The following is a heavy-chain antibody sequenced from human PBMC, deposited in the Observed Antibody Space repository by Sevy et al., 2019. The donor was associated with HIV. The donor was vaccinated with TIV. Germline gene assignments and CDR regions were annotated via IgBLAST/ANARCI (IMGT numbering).Heavy chain of an antibody. Sequence: GGSLRLSCAASGFTFNNYAMNWVRQAPGKGLEWVSAISGSGFSTYYADSVKGRFTFSRDNSKNTLYLQMNSLRAEDTAVYYCAKDRFEGSGYYPEGAFDIWGQGTMVTVSS. CDR2: ISGSGFST. CDR1: GFTFNNYA. D-gene: IGHD3-22*01. J-gene: IGHJ3*02. V-gene: IGHV3-23*01. CDR3: AKDRFEGSGYYPEGAFDI.